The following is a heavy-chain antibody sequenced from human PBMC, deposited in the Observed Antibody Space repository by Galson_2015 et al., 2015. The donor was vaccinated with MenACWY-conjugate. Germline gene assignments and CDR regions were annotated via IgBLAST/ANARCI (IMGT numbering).Heavy chain of an antibody. V-gene: IGHV1-24*01. Sequence: SVKVSCKVSGYTLTELSMHWVRQAPGKGLEWMGGFDPEDGETIYAQKFQGRVTMTEDTSTDTAYMELSSLRSEDTAVYYCATDRRPFEKDTAMVMRGGMDVWGQGTTVTVSS. J-gene: IGHJ6*02. CDR1: GYTLTELS. D-gene: IGHD5-18*01. CDR2: FDPEDGET. CDR3: ATDRRPFEKDTAMVMRGGMDV.